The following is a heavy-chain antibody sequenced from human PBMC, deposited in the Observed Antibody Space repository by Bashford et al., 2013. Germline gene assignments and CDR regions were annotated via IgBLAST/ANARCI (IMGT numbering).Heavy chain of an antibody. Sequence: GSLRLSCAASGFTFSSYAMHWVRQAPGKGLEWVAVISYDGSNKYYADSVKGRFTISRDNSKNTLYLQMNSLRAEDTAVYYCASDYYDSSGYYYVPHLGYFDYWGQGTLVTVSS. CDR1: GFTFSSYA. CDR3: ASDYYDSSGYYYVPHLGYFDY. J-gene: IGHJ4*02. V-gene: IGHV3-30-3*01. D-gene: IGHD3-22*01. CDR2: ISYDGSNK.